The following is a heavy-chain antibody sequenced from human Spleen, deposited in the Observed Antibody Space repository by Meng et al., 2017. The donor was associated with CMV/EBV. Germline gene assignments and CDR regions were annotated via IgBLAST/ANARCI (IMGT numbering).Heavy chain of an antibody. Sequence: ASVKVSCKASGYTFTSYYMHWVRQAPGQGLEWMGIINPSGGSTSYAQKFQGRVTITTDESTSTAYMELSSLRSEDTAVYYCASYYYDSSGYYFPHNWFDPWGQGTLVTVSS. CDR1: GYTFTSYY. D-gene: IGHD3-22*01. CDR2: INPSGGST. CDR3: ASYYYDSSGYYFPHNWFDP. J-gene: IGHJ5*02. V-gene: IGHV1-46*01.